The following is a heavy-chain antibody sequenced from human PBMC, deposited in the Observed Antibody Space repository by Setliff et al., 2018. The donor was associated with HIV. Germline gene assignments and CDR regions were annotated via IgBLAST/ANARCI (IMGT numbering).Heavy chain of an antibody. CDR3: ARRMAAGTFDY. CDR1: GGPLSGYF. D-gene: IGHD6-13*01. CDR2: MYHSGST. V-gene: IGHV4-34*01. Sequence: SETLSLTCAVYGGPLSGYFWSWIRQHPGKGLEWIGYMYHSGSTNYNPSLKSRVTISEDTSKNQISLKLSSVTAADTAMYYCARRMAAGTFDYWGQGTLVTVSS. J-gene: IGHJ4*02.